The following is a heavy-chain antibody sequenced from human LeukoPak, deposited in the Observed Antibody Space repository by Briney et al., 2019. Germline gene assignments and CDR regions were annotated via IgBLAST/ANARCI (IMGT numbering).Heavy chain of an antibody. CDR2: ITPIFGTA. D-gene: IGHD4-23*01. CDR3: ARGWLAETTVVTPYNY. CDR1: GGTFSSYA. V-gene: IGHV1-69*13. J-gene: IGHJ4*02. Sequence: ASVKDSCKASGGTFSSYAISWVRQAPGQGLEWMGGITPIFGTANYAQKFQGRVTITAVESMSTAYMELSSLRSEDTAVYYCARGWLAETTVVTPYNYWGQGTLVTVSS.